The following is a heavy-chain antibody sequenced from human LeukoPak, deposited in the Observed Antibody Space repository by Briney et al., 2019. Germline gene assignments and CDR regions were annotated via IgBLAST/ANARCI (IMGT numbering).Heavy chain of an antibody. Sequence: SETLSLTCAVYGGSFSGYYWSWIRQPPGKGLEWIGEINHSGSTNYNPSLKSRVTISVDTSKNRFSLKLSSVTAADTAVYYCARVRYYDILTGYYKPEYFQHWGQGTLVTVSS. J-gene: IGHJ1*01. D-gene: IGHD3-9*01. CDR3: ARVRYYDILTGYYKPEYFQH. CDR1: GGSFSGYY. CDR2: INHSGST. V-gene: IGHV4-34*01.